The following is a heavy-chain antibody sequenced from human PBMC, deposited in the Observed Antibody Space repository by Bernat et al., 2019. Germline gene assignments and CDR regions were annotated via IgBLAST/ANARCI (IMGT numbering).Heavy chain of an antibody. V-gene: IGHV3-7*01. Sequence: EVQLVESGGGLVQPGGSLRLSCAASGFTFRSYWMNWVRQAPGKGLEWVANIKQDGSEKYYVDSVKGRFTISRDNAKNSLYLQMNSLRAEDTAVYYCAREHSYYSGLVDCWGQGTLVTVSS. J-gene: IGHJ4*02. CDR1: GFTFRSYW. CDR3: AREHSYYSGLVDC. CDR2: IKQDGSEK. D-gene: IGHD3-10*01.